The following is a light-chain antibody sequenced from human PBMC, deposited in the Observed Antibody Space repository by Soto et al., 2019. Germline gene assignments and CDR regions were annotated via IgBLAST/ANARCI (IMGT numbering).Light chain of an antibody. J-gene: IGLJ1*01. CDR1: KNDIGVYDF. Sequence: QSALTQPPSASGSPGQSVTISCTGTKNDIGVYDFVSWYQHHPGKAPRLIIYEVVQRPSGVPDRFSGSKPGNTASLTVSGLQAEDEADYFCKSYTGSNTYVFGSGTKLTVL. CDR2: EVV. CDR3: KSYTGSNTYV. V-gene: IGLV2-8*01.